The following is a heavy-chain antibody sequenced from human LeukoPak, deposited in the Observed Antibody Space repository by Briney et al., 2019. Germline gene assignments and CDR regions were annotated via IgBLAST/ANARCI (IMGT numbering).Heavy chain of an antibody. D-gene: IGHD3-10*01. CDR1: GGSLRSNRYY. V-gene: IGHV4-39*01. J-gene: IGHJ4*02. CDR3: ARQEGVSYFSSGSYFDS. CDR2: INYGGST. Sequence: SEPLSLICSISGGSLRSNRYYWRWIRRPPGRGLGWIGRINYGGSTYYSPSLKSRVTISVDSSKNQFSLKLSSVTAADTAVYHCARQEGVSYFSSGSYFDSWGQGALVTVSS.